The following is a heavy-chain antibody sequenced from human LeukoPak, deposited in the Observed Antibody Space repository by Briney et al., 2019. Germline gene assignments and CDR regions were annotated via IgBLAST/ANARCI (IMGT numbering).Heavy chain of an antibody. CDR2: ISAGGSR. V-gene: IGHV3-23*01. CDR1: GFTFSSYA. Sequence: GGSLRLSCAASGFTFSSYAMGWVRQAPGKGLEWVSVISAGGSRYYVDSVKGRFIISRDNSKNTLYLQINSLTAEDTAVYYCARGRFDSDYWGQGTLVTVSS. CDR3: ARGRFDSDY. J-gene: IGHJ4*02. D-gene: IGHD3-9*01.